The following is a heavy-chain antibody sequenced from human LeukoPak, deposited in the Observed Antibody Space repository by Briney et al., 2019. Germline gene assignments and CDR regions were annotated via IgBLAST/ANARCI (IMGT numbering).Heavy chain of an antibody. V-gene: IGHV3-7*01. CDR1: GFIFSDYW. J-gene: IGHJ4*01. CDR3: ARDGTAAGLYFDL. Sequence: GGSLRLSCAASGFIFSDYWVNWVRQAPGKGLVWVASIRQDGSEKTYVDSVKGRFTISRDNTKSSLYLQMSSLTAEDTAVYYCARDGTAAGLYFDLWGQGTLVTVSS. CDR2: IRQDGSEK. D-gene: IGHD6-13*01.